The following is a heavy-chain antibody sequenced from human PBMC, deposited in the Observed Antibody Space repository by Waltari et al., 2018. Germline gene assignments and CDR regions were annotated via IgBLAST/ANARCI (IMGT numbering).Heavy chain of an antibody. V-gene: IGHV4-34*01. CDR2: INHSGST. CDR1: GGSFSCFY. D-gene: IGHD4-17*01. J-gene: IGHJ3*02. Sequence: QVQLQQWGAGLLKPSETLSLTCAVYGGSFSCFYWSWIRQPPGKGLEWIGEINHSGSTNYNPSLKSRVTISVDTSKNQFSLKLSSVTAADTAVYYCARGNPSTDDAFDIWGQGTMVTVSS. CDR3: ARGNPSTDDAFDI.